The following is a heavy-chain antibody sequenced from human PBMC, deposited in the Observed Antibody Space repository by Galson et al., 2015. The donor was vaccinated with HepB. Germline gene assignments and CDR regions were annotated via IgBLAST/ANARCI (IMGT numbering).Heavy chain of an antibody. Sequence: SVKVSCKASGYTFTSYAMNWVRQAPGQGLEWMGWINTNTGNPTYAQGFTGRFVFSLDTSVSTAYLEISSLKAEDTAVYYCARRSDCSSTSCVYFDFWGQGTLVTVSS. V-gene: IGHV7-4-1*02. CDR2: INTNTGNP. CDR1: GYTFTSYA. J-gene: IGHJ4*02. CDR3: ARRSDCSSTSCVYFDF. D-gene: IGHD2-2*01.